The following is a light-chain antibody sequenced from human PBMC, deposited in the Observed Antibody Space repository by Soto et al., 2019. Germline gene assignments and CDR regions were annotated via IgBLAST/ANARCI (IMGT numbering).Light chain of an antibody. CDR1: QSVSSSY. J-gene: IGKJ1*01. CDR2: GAS. V-gene: IGKV3-20*01. Sequence: ESVLTQSPGTLSLSPGEKATLSCRASQSVSSSYLAWYQQKPGQAPRLLIYGASSRATGIPDRFSGSGSGTDFTLTGSRLEHEDCAVYYCQQFGSSSWTFGQGTKVEIK. CDR3: QQFGSSSWT.